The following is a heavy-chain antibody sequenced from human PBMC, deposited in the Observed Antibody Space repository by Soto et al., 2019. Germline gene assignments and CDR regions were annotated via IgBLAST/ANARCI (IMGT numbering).Heavy chain of an antibody. CDR2: ISSSGGST. V-gene: IGHV3-23*01. Sequence: GGSLRLSCAASGFTFSSYAMSWVRQAPGKGLEWVSTISSSGGSTYYTDSVKGRFTLSRDNSKNTLYLQMNSLRAEDTAVYYCARSPDYHYYMDVWGKGTTVTVSS. J-gene: IGHJ6*03. CDR1: GFTFSSYA. CDR3: ARSPDYHYYMDV.